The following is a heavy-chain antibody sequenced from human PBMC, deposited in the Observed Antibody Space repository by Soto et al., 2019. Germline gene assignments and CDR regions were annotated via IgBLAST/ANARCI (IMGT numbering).Heavy chain of an antibody. D-gene: IGHD6-13*01. CDR3: ARGIEAAAGSDFDY. CDR2: IWYDGSNK. CDR1: GFTFSSYG. V-gene: IGHV3-33*01. J-gene: IGHJ4*02. Sequence: QVQLVESGGGVVQPGRSLRLSCAASGFTFSSYGMHWVRQAPGKGLEWVAVIWYDGSNKYYADSVKGRFTISRDNSKNTLYLQMKSLRAEDTAVYYCARGIEAAAGSDFDYWGQGTLVTVSS.